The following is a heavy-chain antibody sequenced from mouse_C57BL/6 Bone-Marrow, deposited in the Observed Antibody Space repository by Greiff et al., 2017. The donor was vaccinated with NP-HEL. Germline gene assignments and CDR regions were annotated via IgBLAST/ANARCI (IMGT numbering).Heavy chain of an antibody. V-gene: IGHV3-6*01. D-gene: IGHD2-3*01. Sequence: EVKLVESGPGLVKPSQSLSLTCSVTGYSITSGYYWNWIRQFPGNKLEWMGYISYDGSNNYNPSLKNRISITRDTSKNQFFLKLNSVTTEDTATYYCARDRYDGDWYFDVWGTGTTVTVSS. J-gene: IGHJ1*03. CDR2: ISYDGSN. CDR1: GYSITSGYY. CDR3: ARDRYDGDWYFDV.